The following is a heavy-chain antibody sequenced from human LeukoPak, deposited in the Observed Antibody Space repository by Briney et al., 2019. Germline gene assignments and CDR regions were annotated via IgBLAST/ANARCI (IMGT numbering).Heavy chain of an antibody. J-gene: IGHJ4*02. V-gene: IGHV3-30-3*01. CDR3: ARDGITFGGVIVYYFDY. D-gene: IGHD3-16*02. CDR1: GFTFSSYA. Sequence: PGRSLRLSCAASGFTFSSYAMHWVRQAPGKGLECVAVISYYGSNKYYADSVKGRLTIYRDNSKNTLYLQMNSLRAEDTAVYYCARDGITFGGVIVYYFDYWGQGTLVTVSS. CDR2: ISYYGSNK.